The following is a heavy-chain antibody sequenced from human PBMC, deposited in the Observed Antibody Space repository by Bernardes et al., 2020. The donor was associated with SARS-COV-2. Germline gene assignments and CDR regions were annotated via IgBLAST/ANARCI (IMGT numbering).Heavy chain of an antibody. Sequence: GGSLRLSCAASGFTFSSYEMNWVRQAPGPGLEWVSYISSSGSTIYYADSVKGRFTISRDNAKNSLYLQMNSLRAEDTAVYYCAREVDPTAGGMDVWGQGTTVTVSS. J-gene: IGHJ6*02. CDR3: AREVDPTAGGMDV. CDR1: GFTFSSYE. D-gene: IGHD4-17*01. CDR2: ISSSGSTI. V-gene: IGHV3-48*03.